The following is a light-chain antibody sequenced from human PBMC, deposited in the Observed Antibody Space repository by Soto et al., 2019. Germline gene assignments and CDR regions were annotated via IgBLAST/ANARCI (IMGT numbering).Light chain of an antibody. J-gene: IGLJ2*01. CDR2: LNSDGSH. CDR3: QTWGTGIQDVV. V-gene: IGLV4-69*01. CDR1: SGHSSYA. Sequence: QSVLTQSPSASASLGASVKLTCTLSSGHSSYAIAWHQQQPEKGPRYLMKLNSDGSHSKGDGIPDRFSGSSSGAERYLTISSLQSEDEADYYCQTWGTGIQDVVFGGGTKLTV.